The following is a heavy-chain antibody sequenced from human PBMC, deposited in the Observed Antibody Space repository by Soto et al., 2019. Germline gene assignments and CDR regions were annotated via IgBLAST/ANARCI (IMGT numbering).Heavy chain of an antibody. Sequence: QVQLQESGPGLVKPSGTLSLTCAVSGGSISTNNWWHWIRQPPGKDLEWLGEIHHTGNTNYSPSLKSRITMAIDESTNQFSLSLNSVTAADTAVYYCARERGAGTYQGFDYWGQGILVTVSS. J-gene: IGHJ4*02. V-gene: IGHV4-4*02. D-gene: IGHD1-26*01. CDR2: IHHTGNT. CDR3: ARERGAGTYQGFDY. CDR1: GGSISTNNW.